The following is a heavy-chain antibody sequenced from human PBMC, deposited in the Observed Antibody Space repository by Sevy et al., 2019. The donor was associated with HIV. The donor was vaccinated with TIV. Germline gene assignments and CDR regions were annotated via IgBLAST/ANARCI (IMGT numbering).Heavy chain of an antibody. D-gene: IGHD3-9*01. CDR2: VFYFGST. CDR3: ARDQYYDIGTGLYAMDV. CDR1: GASVSAANDY. J-gene: IGHJ6*02. Sequence: SETLSLICCVSGASVSAANDYWSWIRQPPGKGLEWIGNVFYFGSTNYNPSLKSRVTISLDTSKKQFSLKLNSVTAADTAVYYCARDQYYDIGTGLYAMDVWGQGTTVTVSS. V-gene: IGHV4-61*01.